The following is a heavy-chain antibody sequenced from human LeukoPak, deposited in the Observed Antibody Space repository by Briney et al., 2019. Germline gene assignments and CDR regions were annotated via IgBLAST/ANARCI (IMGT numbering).Heavy chain of an antibody. CDR3: LKGSQGPIWQQLVPDH. CDR1: GFALSTYA. D-gene: IGHD6-13*01. CDR2: ISTDGRNT. J-gene: IGHJ4*02. V-gene: IGHV3-64D*06. Sequence: GGSLRFSCLATGFALSTYAMHWVRQAPGKVLEHVSTISTDGRNTYYADSVKGRFTISRDTSKNTLFLQMSSLRGDDTAVYYCLKGSQGPIWQQLVPDHWGQGTQVTVSS.